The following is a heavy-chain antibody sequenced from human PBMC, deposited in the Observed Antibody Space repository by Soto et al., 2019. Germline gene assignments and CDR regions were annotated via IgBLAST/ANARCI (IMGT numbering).Heavy chain of an antibody. Sequence: SETLSLTCAVYGGSFSGYYWSWIRQPPGKGLDGIGEINQSGSTNYNPSLKSRATISVDTSKNQFSLKLSSVPAADTAVYYCARAPRRYDYVWGSYRYTIPYDDFDIWGQGTMVTVS. V-gene: IGHV4-34*01. J-gene: IGHJ3*02. CDR3: ARAPRRYDYVWGSYRYTIPYDDFDI. CDR2: INQSGST. D-gene: IGHD3-16*02. CDR1: GGSFSGYY.